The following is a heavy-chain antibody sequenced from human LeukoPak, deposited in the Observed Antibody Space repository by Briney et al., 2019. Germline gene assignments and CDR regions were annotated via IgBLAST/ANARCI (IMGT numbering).Heavy chain of an antibody. D-gene: IGHD1-26*01. Sequence: SETLSLTCTVSGGSVSDYYLGWIRQSPGKGLEWIGNIYYTGNTYYNASLQSRVTISIDTSENQFSLRLNSVTAADTAMYYCVKSGGYGLIDYWGPGTLVTVSS. CDR2: IYYTGNT. V-gene: IGHV4-59*04. CDR3: VKSGGYGLIDY. CDR1: GGSVSDYY. J-gene: IGHJ4*02.